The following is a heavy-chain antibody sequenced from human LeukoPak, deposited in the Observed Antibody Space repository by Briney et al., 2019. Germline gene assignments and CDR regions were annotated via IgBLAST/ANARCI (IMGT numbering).Heavy chain of an antibody. Sequence: SETLSLTCTVSGGSISSYYWNWIRQPPGKGLEWIGYIYYSGSTNYNPPLKSRVTISVDTSKNQFSLKLSSVTAADTAVYYCARGYYQVDYYGLDVWGQGTTVTVSS. CDR1: GGSISSYY. D-gene: IGHD3-10*01. J-gene: IGHJ6*02. CDR3: ARGYYQVDYYGLDV. CDR2: IYYSGST. V-gene: IGHV4-59*01.